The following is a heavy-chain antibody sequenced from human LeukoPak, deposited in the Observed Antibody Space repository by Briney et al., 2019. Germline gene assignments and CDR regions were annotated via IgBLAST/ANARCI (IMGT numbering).Heavy chain of an antibody. J-gene: IGHJ5*02. Sequence: ASVKVSCKASGYTFTSYYMHWVRQAPGQGLEWMGIINPSGGSTSYAQKFQGRVTMTRVTSITTAYMELRSLRSDDTAVYYCTKASLAFGTKYFDPWGQGTLVTVSS. CDR3: TKASLAFGTKYFDP. CDR2: INPSGGST. V-gene: IGHV1-46*01. D-gene: IGHD3-10*01. CDR1: GYTFTSYY.